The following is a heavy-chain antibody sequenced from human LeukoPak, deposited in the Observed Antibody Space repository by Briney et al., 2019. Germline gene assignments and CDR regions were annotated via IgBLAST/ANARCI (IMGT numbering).Heavy chain of an antibody. J-gene: IGHJ4*02. CDR3: ARHSDILTGYPFDY. Sequence: PSETLSLTCTVSGGSTNSYYWSWIRQPPGKGLEWIGYIHYSGRTNYNPSLKSRVTISVETPKNHFSLELSSVTAADTAVYYCARHSDILTGYPFDYWGQGTLVTVSS. V-gene: IGHV4-59*01. CDR2: IHYSGRT. CDR1: GGSTNSYY. D-gene: IGHD3-9*01.